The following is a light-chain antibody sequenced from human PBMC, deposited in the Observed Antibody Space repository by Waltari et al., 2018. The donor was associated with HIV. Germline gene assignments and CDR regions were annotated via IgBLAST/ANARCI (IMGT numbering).Light chain of an antibody. Sequence: QSALTQPASVSGSPGQSIPISSTGTTSDVGGYNYVSWYQQPPGQAPKSIIYEVSNLPSGVSNRFSGSKSGNTASLTIAGLQAEDEADYYCSSYTSSSTVVFGGGTKLTVL. V-gene: IGLV2-14*01. CDR3: SSYTSSSTVV. CDR2: EVS. CDR1: TSDVGGYNY. J-gene: IGLJ2*01.